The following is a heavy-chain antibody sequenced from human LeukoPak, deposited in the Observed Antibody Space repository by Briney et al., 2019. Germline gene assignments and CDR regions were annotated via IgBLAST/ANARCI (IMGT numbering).Heavy chain of an antibody. V-gene: IGHV1-46*01. CDR1: GYTFTSNY. D-gene: IGHD3-3*01. J-gene: IGHJ6*02. CDR2: IYPRDGST. Sequence: ASVKVSCKASGYTFTSNYIHWVRQAPGQGLEWMGMIYPRDGSTSYAQKFQGRVTMTRNTSISTAYMELSSLRSEDTAVYYCARGSLRFLEWLSIYPPLHYYYGMDVWGQGTTVTVSS. CDR3: ARGSLRFLEWLSIYPPLHYYYGMDV.